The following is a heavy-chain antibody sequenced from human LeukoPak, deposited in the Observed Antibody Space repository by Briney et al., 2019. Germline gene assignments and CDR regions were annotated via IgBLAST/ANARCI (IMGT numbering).Heavy chain of an antibody. CDR2: IHYSGTT. CDR3: ARHDSYALGSHPLDV. CDR1: GRSISGYY. V-gene: IGHV4-59*08. J-gene: IGHJ6*02. Sequence: SDTLSLTCTVSGRSISGYYWSWIRLPPGKGRVGLAYIHYSGTTNYHPSLRSRVTISVATSKSQFSLKVNSVTATDTAVYFCARHDSYALGSHPLDVWGQGTTVIVSS. D-gene: IGHD3-10*01.